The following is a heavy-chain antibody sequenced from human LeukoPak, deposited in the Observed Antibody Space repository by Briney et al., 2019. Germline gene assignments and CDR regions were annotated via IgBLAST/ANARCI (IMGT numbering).Heavy chain of an antibody. Sequence: ASVKVSCKASGYTFTSYGISWVRQAPGQGLEWMGWISAYNGNTNYAQKLQGRVTMTTDTSTSTAYMELRSLRSDDTAVYYCARGIDEYYDFWSGYLRWFDPWGQGTLVTVSS. CDR2: ISAYNGNT. CDR1: GYTFTSYG. J-gene: IGHJ5*02. D-gene: IGHD3-3*01. V-gene: IGHV1-18*01. CDR3: ARGIDEYYDFWSGYLRWFDP.